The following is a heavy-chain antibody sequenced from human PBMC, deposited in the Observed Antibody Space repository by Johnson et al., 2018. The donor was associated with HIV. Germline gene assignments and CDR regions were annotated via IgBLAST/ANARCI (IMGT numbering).Heavy chain of an antibody. CDR1: GFTFSSYA. CDR2: ISYDGSYK. D-gene: IGHD1-26*01. CDR3: AKDRSGGRSFPDAFDM. J-gene: IGHJ3*02. V-gene: IGHV3-30*04. Sequence: QMQLVESGGGVVQPGRSLRLSCAASGFTFSSYAMHWVRQAPGKGLEWVAIISYDGSYKFYADSVKGRFTISRDNPKNTLNLQMNSLRAEETAVYYCAKDRSGGRSFPDAFDMWGQGTLVTVSS.